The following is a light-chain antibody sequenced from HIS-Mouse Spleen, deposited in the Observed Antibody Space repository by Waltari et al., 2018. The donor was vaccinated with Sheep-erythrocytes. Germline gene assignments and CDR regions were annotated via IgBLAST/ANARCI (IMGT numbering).Light chain of an antibody. V-gene: IGLV2-8*01. CDR3: SSYAGSNNWV. CDR1: SSDVRGYHY. J-gene: IGLJ3*02. CDR2: EVS. Sequence: QSALTQPPSASGSPGQSVTISCTGTSSDVRGYHYVYWYHQHPGKAPTLMLYEVSKRPSGVPDRFSGSKSGNTASLTVSGLQAEDEADYYCSSYAGSNNWVFGGGTKLTVL.